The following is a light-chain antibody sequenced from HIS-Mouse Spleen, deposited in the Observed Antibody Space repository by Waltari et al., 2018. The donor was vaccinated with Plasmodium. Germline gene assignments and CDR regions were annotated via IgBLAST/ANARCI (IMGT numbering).Light chain of an antibody. CDR3: YSTDSSGNHRV. V-gene: IGLV3-10*01. CDR2: EES. CDR1: ALPKKY. J-gene: IGLJ3*02. Sequence: SYELTQPPSVSVSPGQTARITCSGDALPKKYAYWYQQKSGQAPVLVIYEESKRPSGIPERFFGSSSGTMATLTISGAQVEDEADYYCYSTDSSGNHRVFGGGTKLTVL.